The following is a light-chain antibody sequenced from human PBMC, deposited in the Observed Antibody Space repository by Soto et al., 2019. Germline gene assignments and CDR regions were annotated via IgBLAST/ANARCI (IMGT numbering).Light chain of an antibody. CDR2: DAS. CDR1: QNIRNL. J-gene: IGKJ5*01. CDR3: QQYNTYST. V-gene: IGKV1-5*01. Sequence: DIQMTQSPSTLSVSVGDRVTITCRASQNIRNLLAWYQQKPGKAPKPLIYDASTLKTGVPSRFSGSGSGSELTLTITGLQPDDFAPYFCQQYNTYSTFGQGTRLEIK.